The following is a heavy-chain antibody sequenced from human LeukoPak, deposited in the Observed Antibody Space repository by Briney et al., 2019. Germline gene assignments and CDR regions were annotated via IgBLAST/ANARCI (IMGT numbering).Heavy chain of an antibody. CDR1: GGSISSSNW. J-gene: IGHJ4*02. CDR2: IYHSGST. CDR3: ARESRHGDYGRVFDY. V-gene: IGHV4-4*02. D-gene: IGHD4-17*01. Sequence: SETLSLTCAVSGGSISSSNWWSWVRQPPGKGLEWIGEIYHSGSTNYNPSLKSRVTISVDKSKNQFSLKLSSVTAADTAVYYCARESRHGDYGRVFDYWGQGTLVTVSS.